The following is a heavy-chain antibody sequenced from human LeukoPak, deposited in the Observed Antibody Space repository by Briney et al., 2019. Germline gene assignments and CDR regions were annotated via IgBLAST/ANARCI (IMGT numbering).Heavy chain of an antibody. Sequence: PGGSLRLSCAASGFTFDDYGMNWVRHAPGKGLEWVSSINWNGGSTGYADSVKGRFTISRDNAKNSLCLQMNSLRAEDTALYYCARGINWVDYWGQGTLVTVSS. V-gene: IGHV3-20*04. CDR3: ARGINWVDY. CDR1: GFTFDDYG. J-gene: IGHJ4*02. CDR2: INWNGGST. D-gene: IGHD7-27*01.